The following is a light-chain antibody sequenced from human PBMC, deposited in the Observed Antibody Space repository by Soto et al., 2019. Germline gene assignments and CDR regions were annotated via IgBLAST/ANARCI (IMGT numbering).Light chain of an antibody. J-gene: IGKJ1*01. V-gene: IGKV1-5*03. Sequence: DIQMTQSPSSQSASVGDRVSITCRASQSISSWLAWYQQKPGKAPKMLIYKASSLESGVPSRFRGSGSGTENTLTISSLQPDDFAIYYCQQYSSYWTFGQGTKVDNK. CDR1: QSISSW. CDR2: KAS. CDR3: QQYSSYWT.